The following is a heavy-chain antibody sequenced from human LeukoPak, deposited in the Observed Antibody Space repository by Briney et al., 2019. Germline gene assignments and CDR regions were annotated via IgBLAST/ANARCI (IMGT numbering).Heavy chain of an antibody. Sequence: GWSLPHSRTTSRFTHHDFRLSELGQAAAKGVEWVSRINWNESITPYPHTLSGRFTHSIDNQKHYLYLQMNNQKDEHTDLYYCTGDETGLDYWGPGTLVTVSS. CDR3: TGDETGLDY. CDR2: INWNESIT. D-gene: IGHD1-14*01. V-gene: IGHV3-20*04. J-gene: IGHJ4*02. CDR1: RFTHHDFR.